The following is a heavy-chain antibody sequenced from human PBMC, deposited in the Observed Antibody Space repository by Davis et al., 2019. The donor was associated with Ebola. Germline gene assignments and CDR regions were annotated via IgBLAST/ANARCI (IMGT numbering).Heavy chain of an antibody. CDR2: IYTGST. CDR1: GASVSSNSYY. Sequence: SETLSLTCTVSGASVSSNSYYWNWIRQPPGKGLEWIGYIYTGSTNYNPSLKSRVTISVDMSKNQFSLRLRSVTAADTAVYYCARTLGATSFDYWGQGALVTVSS. D-gene: IGHD1-26*01. J-gene: IGHJ4*02. V-gene: IGHV4-61*01. CDR3: ARTLGATSFDY.